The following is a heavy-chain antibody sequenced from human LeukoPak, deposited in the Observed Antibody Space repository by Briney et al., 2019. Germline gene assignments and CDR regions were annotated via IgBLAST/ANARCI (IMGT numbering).Heavy chain of an antibody. J-gene: IGHJ4*02. CDR3: ARDGSSGWHHDY. V-gene: IGHV3-53*01. CDR2: YNSGCWT. D-gene: IGHD6-19*01. Sequence: GGSLRLSCAASGFTVSSNYMSWVRQAPGKGLEWVSAYNSGCWTYYADSVEGRFTISRDNPKKTMYLQMNSLRTEDTAVYYCARDGSSGWHHDYWGQGTLVTVSS. CDR1: GFTVSSNY.